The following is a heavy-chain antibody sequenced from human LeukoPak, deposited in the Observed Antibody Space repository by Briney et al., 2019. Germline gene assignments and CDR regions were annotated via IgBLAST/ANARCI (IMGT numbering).Heavy chain of an antibody. Sequence: GGSLRLSCAASGFTFSSYGMHWVRQAPGKGLEWVAVISYDGSNKYYADPVKGRFTISRDSSKNTLYLQMNSLRAEDTAVYYCAKSYSDTVTPFGYWGQGTLVTVSS. J-gene: IGHJ4*02. CDR1: GFTFSSYG. D-gene: IGHD4-17*01. CDR3: AKSYSDTVTPFGY. CDR2: ISYDGSNK. V-gene: IGHV3-30*18.